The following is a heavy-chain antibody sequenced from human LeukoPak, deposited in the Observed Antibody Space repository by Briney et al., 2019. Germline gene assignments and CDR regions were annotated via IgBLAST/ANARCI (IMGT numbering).Heavy chain of an antibody. V-gene: IGHV6-1*01. J-gene: IGHJ6*03. CDR1: GDSVSSNSAA. D-gene: IGHD6-19*01. CDR2: TYYRSKWYN. Sequence: SQTLSLTCAISGDSVSSNSAAWNWIRQSPSRGLEWLGRTYYRSKWYNDYAVSVKSRITINPDTSKNQFSLQLNSVTPEYTAVYYCARDTGGAVAGTFYYYYMDVWGKGTTVTVSS. CDR3: ARDTGGAVAGTFYYYYMDV.